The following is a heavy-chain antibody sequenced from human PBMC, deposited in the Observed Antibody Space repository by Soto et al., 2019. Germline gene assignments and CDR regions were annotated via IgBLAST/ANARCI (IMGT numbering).Heavy chain of an antibody. CDR3: RGYYYGSGSYHFDY. V-gene: IGHV1-46*01. CDR1: GYTFTTYY. CDR2: INPSGGST. D-gene: IGHD3-10*01. J-gene: IGHJ4*01. Sequence: EASVKVSCKASGYTFTTYYMHCVRQAPGQGLEWMGIINPSGGSTSYAQKFQGGVTMTRDTSTSTVYMELSSLRSEDTAVYYCRGYYYGSGSYHFDYWGQGTLVTVS.